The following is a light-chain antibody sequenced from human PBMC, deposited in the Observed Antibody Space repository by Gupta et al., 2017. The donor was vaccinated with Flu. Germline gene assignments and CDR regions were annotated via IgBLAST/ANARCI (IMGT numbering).Light chain of an antibody. CDR1: QSISIY. CDR2: TAS. Sequence: DIQMAQSPSSLSASVGDRVTITCRASQSISIYLNWYQQKPGKAPKLLIYTASSLQSGVPSRISGSGSGTDFILTINSLQPEDSATYYCQQSYSTTRTFGQGTKVEIK. J-gene: IGKJ1*01. CDR3: QQSYSTTRT. V-gene: IGKV1-39*01.